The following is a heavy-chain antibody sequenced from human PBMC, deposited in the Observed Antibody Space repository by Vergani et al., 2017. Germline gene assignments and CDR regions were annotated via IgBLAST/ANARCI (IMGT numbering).Heavy chain of an antibody. CDR1: GFTFDDYA. D-gene: IGHD2-21*02. CDR3: AKGVIATRVTAAPFDY. CDR2: ISWNSGSI. V-gene: IGHV3-9*01. Sequence: EVQLVESGGGLVQPGRSLRLSCAASGFTFDDYAMHWVRQAPGKGLEWVSGISWNSGSIGYADSVKGRFTISRDNAKNSLYLQMNSLRAEDTAWYYCAKGVIATRVTAAPFDYWGQGTLVTVSS. J-gene: IGHJ4*02.